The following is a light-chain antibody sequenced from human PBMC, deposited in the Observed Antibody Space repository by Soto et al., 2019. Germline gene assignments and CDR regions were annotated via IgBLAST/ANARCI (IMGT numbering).Light chain of an antibody. V-gene: IGKV3D-15*01. Sequence: EIVLTQSPDTLAVSPGEVATLSCWASQSVTSNLAWYQQKRGQGPRLLIYGAFTRATGIPDRFSGSGSGTDFTLTISRLEPEDFAVYYCQQHETLITFGQGTRLEIK. CDR2: GAF. CDR1: QSVTSN. CDR3: QQHETLIT. J-gene: IGKJ5*01.